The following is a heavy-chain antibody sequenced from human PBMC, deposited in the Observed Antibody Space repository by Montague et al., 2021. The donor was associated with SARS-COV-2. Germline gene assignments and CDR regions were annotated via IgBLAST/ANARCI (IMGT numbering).Heavy chain of an antibody. CDR2: IYHSGYT. J-gene: IGHJ5*02. CDR3: VRVSYYYDRNDQPLGGFDP. V-gene: IGHV4-38-2*02. CDR1: GFPISSGNH. D-gene: IGHD3-22*01. Sequence: SETLSLTCSVTGFPISSGNHWGWIRQSPGKGPEWIGSIYHSGYTSYNPSLRSRVTISGDTSKNQFSLRLSSVTAADTAVYYCVRVSYYYDRNDQPLGGFDPWGQGSLVTVSS.